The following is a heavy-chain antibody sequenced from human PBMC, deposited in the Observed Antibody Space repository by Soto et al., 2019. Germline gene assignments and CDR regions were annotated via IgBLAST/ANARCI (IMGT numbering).Heavy chain of an antibody. CDR2: IKSKTDGGTT. V-gene: IGHV3-15*01. D-gene: IGHD4-17*01. Sequence: EVQLVESGGGLVKPGGSLRLSCAASGFTFSNAWMSWVRQAPGKGLEWVGRIKSKTDGGTTDYAAPVKGRFTISRDDSKNTLYLQMNSLKTEDTAVYYCTTTEYTVTTFRYYYYYMDVWGKGTTVTVSS. J-gene: IGHJ6*03. CDR3: TTTEYTVTTFRYYYYYMDV. CDR1: GFTFSNAW.